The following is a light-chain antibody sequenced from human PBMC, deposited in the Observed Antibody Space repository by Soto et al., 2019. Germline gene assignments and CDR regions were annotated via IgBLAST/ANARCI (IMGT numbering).Light chain of an antibody. CDR3: QESFSPLYT. J-gene: IGKJ2*01. V-gene: IGKV1-39*01. CDR1: QTIHNF. Sequence: DIQLTQSPSSLSASVGDRVTITCRASQTIHNFLNWYQQTPGKAPKLLIYAASNLRGGVHSRFSGRGSGTDFTLTINSLQPEDFATYYCQESFSPLYTFGRGTMLDI. CDR2: AAS.